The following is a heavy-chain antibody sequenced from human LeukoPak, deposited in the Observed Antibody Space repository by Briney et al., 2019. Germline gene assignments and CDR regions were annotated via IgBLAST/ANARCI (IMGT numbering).Heavy chain of an antibody. Sequence: PGGSLRLSCSASGFTFSSYSVSWVRQAPGKGLEWVSYISSDSSYIYYADSVKGRFTISRDNAKNSLYLQMDSLRAEDTAVYYCARDRLGVGYSCDFWGQGTLVTVSS. J-gene: IGHJ4*02. V-gene: IGHV3-21*06. CDR2: ISSDSSYI. D-gene: IGHD3-16*01. CDR3: ARDRLGVGYSCDF. CDR1: GFTFSSYS.